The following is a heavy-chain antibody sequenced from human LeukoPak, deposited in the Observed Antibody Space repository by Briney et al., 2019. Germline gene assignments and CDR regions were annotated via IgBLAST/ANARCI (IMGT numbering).Heavy chain of an antibody. V-gene: IGHV4-59*01. CDR3: ARGAYCGGDCYYGHAFDI. CDR1: GGSISSYY. Sequence: SETLSLTCTVSGGSISSYYWSWIRQPPGKGLEWIGYIYYSGSTNYNPSLKSRVTISVDTSKNQFSLKLSSVTAADTAVYYCARGAYCGGDCYYGHAFDIWGQGTMVTVSS. CDR2: IYYSGST. D-gene: IGHD2-21*02. J-gene: IGHJ3*02.